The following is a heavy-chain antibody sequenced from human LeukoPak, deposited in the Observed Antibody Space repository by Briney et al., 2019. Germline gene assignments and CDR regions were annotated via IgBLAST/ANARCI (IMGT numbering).Heavy chain of an antibody. CDR1: GGTLNSYA. V-gene: IGHV1-69*04. J-gene: IGHJ4*02. CDR2: IIPILGMT. Sequence: SVKVSCKTSGGTLNSYAISWVRQAPGQGLEWMGRIIPILGMTNYAQKFQGRLTITADKATSTVYMDLSSPRSEDTALYYCATRMTTVTTTGWDWGQGTPVTVSS. CDR3: ATRMTTVTTTGWD. D-gene: IGHD4-17*01.